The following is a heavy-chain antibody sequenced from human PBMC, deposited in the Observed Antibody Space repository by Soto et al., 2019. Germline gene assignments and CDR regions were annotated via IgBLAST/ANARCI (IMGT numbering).Heavy chain of an antibody. Sequence: GGSLRLSCAASGFTFSDYFMTWIRQAPGKGLEWIAYISGSGSTIFYTDSVKGRFTISRDNAKNSLYLQVNSLRAEDTAVYYCARAPLGSGKWFDPWGQGTLVTVSS. CDR2: ISGSGSTI. CDR1: GFTFSDYF. CDR3: ARAPLGSGKWFDP. V-gene: IGHV3-11*01. J-gene: IGHJ5*02. D-gene: IGHD3-10*01.